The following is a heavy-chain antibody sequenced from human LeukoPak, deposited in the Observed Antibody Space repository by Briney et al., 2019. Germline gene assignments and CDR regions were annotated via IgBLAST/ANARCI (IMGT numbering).Heavy chain of an antibody. Sequence: SETLSLTCTVSGGSISSYYWSWFRQPAGEGLEWIGRLHTSGSTHYNPSLKSRVTMSVDTSKNQFSLKLSSVTAADTAVYYCARDFGYGDYFFDDWGQGTLVTVSS. V-gene: IGHV4-4*07. J-gene: IGHJ4*02. CDR3: ARDFGYGDYFFDD. CDR1: GGSISSYY. CDR2: LHTSGST. D-gene: IGHD4-17*01.